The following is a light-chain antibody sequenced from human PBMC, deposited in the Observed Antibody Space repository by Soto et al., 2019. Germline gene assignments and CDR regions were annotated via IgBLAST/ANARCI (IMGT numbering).Light chain of an antibody. V-gene: IGLV2-23*02. CDR1: SSDVGSYNL. CDR3: CSCTGSSML. Sequence: QSALTQPASVSGSPGQSITISCTGTSSDVGSYNLVSWYQQHPGKAPKLMIYEVSKRPSGVSNRFSGSKSANTASLTISGLQDEDEDDYYCCSCTGSSMLFGGGTKVTVL. CDR2: EVS. J-gene: IGLJ2*01.